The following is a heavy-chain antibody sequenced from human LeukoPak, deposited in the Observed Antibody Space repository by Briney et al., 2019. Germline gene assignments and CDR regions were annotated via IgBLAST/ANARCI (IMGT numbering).Heavy chain of an antibody. CDR2: ISSSGGGT. CDR1: GFTFSNNG. CDR3: AKNKAGTRAIEY. D-gene: IGHD6-19*01. J-gene: IGHJ4*02. Sequence: PGGSLRLSCAASGFTFSNNGTSWARQAPGKGLEWVSTISSSGGGTYYADSVKGRFTISRDNSETTLYLQMNSLRAEDTAVYYCAKNKAGTRAIEYWGQGTLVTVSS. V-gene: IGHV3-23*01.